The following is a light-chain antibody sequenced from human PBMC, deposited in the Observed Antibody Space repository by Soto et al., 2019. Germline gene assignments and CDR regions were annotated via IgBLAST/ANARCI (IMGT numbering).Light chain of an antibody. CDR1: QSVTKS. CDR3: LQYKTWPRT. CDR2: GAS. J-gene: IGKJ2*01. Sequence: EIVMTQSPGTLSVSPGEGATLSCRASQSVTKSLAWYRQKPGQAPRLLIYGASTRDTRIPARFSGSGSGTEFTLNISRLQSEDFAVYYCLQYKTWPRTFGQGTKLEIK. V-gene: IGKV3-15*01.